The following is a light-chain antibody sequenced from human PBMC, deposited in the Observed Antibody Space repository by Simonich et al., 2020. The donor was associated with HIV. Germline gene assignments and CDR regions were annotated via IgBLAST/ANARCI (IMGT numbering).Light chain of an antibody. CDR2: WAS. J-gene: IGKJ1*01. CDR3: QQYYSTPRT. CDR1: QSVLYSSNNKNY. Sequence: DIVMTQSPDSLAVSLGERATINCKSSQSVLYSSNNKNYLAWSKQKQGQPPKLLIYWASTRESGVPDRFSSSGSGTDFTLTISSLQAEDVAVYYCQQYYSTPRTFGQGTKVEIK. V-gene: IGKV4-1*01.